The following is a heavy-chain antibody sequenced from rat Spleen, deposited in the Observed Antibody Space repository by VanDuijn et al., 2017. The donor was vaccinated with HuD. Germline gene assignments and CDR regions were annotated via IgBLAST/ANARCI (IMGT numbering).Heavy chain of an antibody. CDR1: GFTFSSYW. CDR2: INTDGSNT. V-gene: IGHV5-58*01. CDR3: ARRHYGYTDYFDY. J-gene: IGHJ2*01. Sequence: EVQLVESGGGLVQPGRSLKLSCVASGFTFSSYWMYWIRQAPGKGLEWVSSINTDGSNTYYRDSVKGRFTISRDNAKSTLSLQMDSLRSEDTATYYCARRHYGYTDYFDYWGQGVMITVSS. D-gene: IGHD1-6*01.